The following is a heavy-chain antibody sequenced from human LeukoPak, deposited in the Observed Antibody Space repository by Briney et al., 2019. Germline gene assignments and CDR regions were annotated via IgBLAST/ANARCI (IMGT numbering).Heavy chain of an antibody. J-gene: IGHJ4*02. D-gene: IGHD3-10*01. CDR3: AKGRVFDY. CDR1: GFTFSSHA. CDR2: ISGSGDST. V-gene: IGHV3-23*01. Sequence: GGSLRLSCAASGFTFSSHAISWVRQAPGKGLEWVSVISGSGDSTYYADSVKGRFTFSRDNSKNTLYLQMNSLRAEDTAVYYCAKGRVFDYWGQGTLVTVSS.